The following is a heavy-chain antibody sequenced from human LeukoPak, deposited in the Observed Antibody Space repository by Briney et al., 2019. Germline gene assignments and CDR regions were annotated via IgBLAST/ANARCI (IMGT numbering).Heavy chain of an antibody. J-gene: IGHJ4*02. Sequence: GRSLRLSCAASGFTFSSYSMNWVRQAPGKGLEWVSFIRSSSSYIYYADSVKGRFTISRDNAKNSLYLQMNSLRAEDTAVYYCARPGIAVAGEFFDYWGQGTLVTVSS. CDR1: GFTFSSYS. D-gene: IGHD6-19*01. CDR3: ARPGIAVAGEFFDY. CDR2: IRSSSSYI. V-gene: IGHV3-21*01.